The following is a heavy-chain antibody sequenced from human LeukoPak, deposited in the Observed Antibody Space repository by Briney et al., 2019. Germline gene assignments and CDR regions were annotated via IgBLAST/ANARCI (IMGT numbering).Heavy chain of an antibody. CDR1: GFTFSSYG. V-gene: IGHV3-30*18. J-gene: IGHJ4*02. Sequence: GRSLRLSCAASGFTFSSYGMHWVRQAPGKGLEWVAVISYDGNNKYYADSVKGRFTISRDNSKNTLYLQMNSLRPEDTAAYYCAKDLTYYYDISGSYYGYYFDYWGQGTLVTVSS. D-gene: IGHD3-22*01. CDR3: AKDLTYYYDISGSYYGYYFDY. CDR2: ISYDGNNK.